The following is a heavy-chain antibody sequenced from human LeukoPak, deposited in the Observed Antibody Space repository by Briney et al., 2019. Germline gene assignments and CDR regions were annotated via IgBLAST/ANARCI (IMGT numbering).Heavy chain of an antibody. J-gene: IGHJ3*02. V-gene: IGHV3-48*01. CDR1: GLTLSSYN. Sequence: GGSLRLSCAASGLTLSSYNMNWVRQAPGKGLEWLSDISGSSGSIYYADSVKGRFTISRDNAKNSLYLQMNSLRAEDTAVYYCAREIGALGIGSQGTMVTVSS. CDR3: AREIGALGI. D-gene: IGHD3-22*01. CDR2: ISGSSGSI.